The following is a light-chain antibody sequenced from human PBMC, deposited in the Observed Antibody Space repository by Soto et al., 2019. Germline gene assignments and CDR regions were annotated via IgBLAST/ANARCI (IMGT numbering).Light chain of an antibody. V-gene: IGKV3D-20*02. Sequence: DNVLTQSPGTLSLSPGERATLSCRASQSVSNNYLAWYQQKPGQAPRLLIYGASNRATGIPDRFSGSGSGTDFTLTISRLEPEDFAVYYCQQRSNWPLTFCGGTIVDIK. CDR1: QSVSNNY. CDR2: GAS. CDR3: QQRSNWPLT. J-gene: IGKJ4*01.